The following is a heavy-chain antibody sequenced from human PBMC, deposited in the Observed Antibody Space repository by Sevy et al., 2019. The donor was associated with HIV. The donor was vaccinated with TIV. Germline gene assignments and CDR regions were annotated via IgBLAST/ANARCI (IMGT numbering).Heavy chain of an antibody. J-gene: IGHJ4*02. CDR2: LYITETT. CDR1: GLSVSSNF. D-gene: IGHD5-12*01. V-gene: IGHV3-53*01. Sequence: GGSLRLSCAASGLSVSSNFMSWVRQAPGKGLEWVSVLYITETTYYADSVKGRLTISRDNSKNTLYLQMSSLRAEDTAVYYCARGKHVSGYYGSFDYWGLGTLVTVSS. CDR3: ARGKHVSGYYGSFDY.